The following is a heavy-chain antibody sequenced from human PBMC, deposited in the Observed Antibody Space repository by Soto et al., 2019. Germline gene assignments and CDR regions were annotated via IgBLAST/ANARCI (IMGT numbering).Heavy chain of an antibody. J-gene: IGHJ4*02. Sequence: PSETLSLTCTVSGGSISSSSYYWGWIRQPPGKGLEWIGSIYYSGSTYYNPSLKSRVTISVDTSKNQFSLKLSSVTAADTAVYYCARHTDDPPTIIDYWGQGTLVTVSS. CDR1: GGSISSSSYY. CDR2: IYYSGST. V-gene: IGHV4-39*01. D-gene: IGHD3-3*01. CDR3: ARHTDDPPTIIDY.